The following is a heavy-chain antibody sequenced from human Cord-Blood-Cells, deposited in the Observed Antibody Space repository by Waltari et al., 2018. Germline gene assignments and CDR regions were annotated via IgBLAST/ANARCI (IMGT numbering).Heavy chain of an antibody. CDR3: ARVGGDYVSHDAFDI. D-gene: IGHD4-17*01. CDR1: GGSISSSNC. J-gene: IGHJ3*02. CDR2: IYHSGST. V-gene: IGHV4-4*02. Sequence: QVQLQESGPGLVKPSGTLSLTCAVSGGSISSSNCWSWVRQPPGKGLEWIGEIYHSGSTNYNPSLKSRVTISVDKSKNQFSLKLSSVTAADTAVYYCARVGGDYVSHDAFDIWGQGTMVTVSS.